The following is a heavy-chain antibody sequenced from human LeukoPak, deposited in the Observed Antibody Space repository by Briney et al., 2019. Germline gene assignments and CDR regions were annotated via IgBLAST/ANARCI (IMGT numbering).Heavy chain of an antibody. CDR2: IYHSGST. V-gene: IGHV4-38-2*01. CDR1: GYSISSGYY. Sequence: SETLSLTCAVSGYSISSGYYWGWIRQPPGQGLEWIGSIYHSGSTYYNPSLKSRVTISVDTSKNQFSLKLSSVTAADTAVYYCARLDYYYMDVWGKGTTVTVSS. CDR3: ARLDYYYMDV. J-gene: IGHJ6*03.